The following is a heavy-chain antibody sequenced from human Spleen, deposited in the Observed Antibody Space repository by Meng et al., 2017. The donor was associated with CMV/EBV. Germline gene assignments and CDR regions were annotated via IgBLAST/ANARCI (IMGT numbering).Heavy chain of an antibody. Sequence: QVSWEESGPGLVEPSPTLALTCTVSGGSMSSGNYYWSWIRQPPGKGLEWIGYIHHSGSAYYNPSLKSRVSISVDTSKNQFSLNLNSMTAADTAVYYCASFDHIPRRNYFDYWGQGTLVTVSS. CDR2: IHHSGSA. J-gene: IGHJ4*02. D-gene: IGHD2-21*01. CDR3: ASFDHIPRRNYFDY. V-gene: IGHV4-30-4*01. CDR1: GGSMSSGNYY.